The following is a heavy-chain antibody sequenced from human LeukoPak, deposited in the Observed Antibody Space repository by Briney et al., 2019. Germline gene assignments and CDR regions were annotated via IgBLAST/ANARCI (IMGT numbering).Heavy chain of an antibody. D-gene: IGHD2-2*01. J-gene: IGHJ4*02. CDR1: GGSLSGYY. V-gene: IGHV4-34*01. Sequence: SETLSLTCAVYGGSLSGYYWSWIRQPPARGLEWIGEINHSGSTNYNPSLKSRVTISVDTSKNQFSLKLSSVTAADTAVYYCARGAGDCSSTSCPFDYWGQGTLVTVSS. CDR3: ARGAGDCSSTSCPFDY. CDR2: INHSGST.